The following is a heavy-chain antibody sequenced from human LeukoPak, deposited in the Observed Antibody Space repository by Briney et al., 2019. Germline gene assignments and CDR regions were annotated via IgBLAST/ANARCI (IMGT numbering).Heavy chain of an antibody. J-gene: IGHJ3*02. CDR1: GFTFSSYR. V-gene: IGHV3-74*01. CDR3: AKEPLSDYSDHTDSFDI. D-gene: IGHD4-17*01. CDR2: INGDGTST. Sequence: PGGSLRLSCAASGFTFSSYRMHWVRQAPGKGLVWVSRINGDGTSTDYADSVKGRFSISRDNAKNTLYLQMNSLRSEDTAVYYCAKEPLSDYSDHTDSFDIWGQGTMVTVSS.